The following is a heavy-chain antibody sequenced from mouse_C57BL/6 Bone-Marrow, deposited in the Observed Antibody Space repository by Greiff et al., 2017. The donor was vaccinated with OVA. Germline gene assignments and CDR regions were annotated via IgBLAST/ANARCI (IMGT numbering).Heavy chain of an antibody. D-gene: IGHD2-4*01. CDR2: ISNGGGST. J-gene: IGHJ1*03. CDR3: ARGAYDYDGWYFDV. CDR1: GFTFSDYY. Sequence: EVQLVESGGGLVQPGGSLKLSCVASGFTFSDYYMYWVRQTPEKRLEWVAYISNGGGSTYYPDTVKGRFTISRDNAKNTLYLQMSRLKSEDTAMYYCARGAYDYDGWYFDVWGTGSTVTVSS. V-gene: IGHV5-12*01.